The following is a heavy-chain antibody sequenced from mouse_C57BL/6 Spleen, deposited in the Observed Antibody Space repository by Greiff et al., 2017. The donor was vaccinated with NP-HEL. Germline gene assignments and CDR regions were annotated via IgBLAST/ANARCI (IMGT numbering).Heavy chain of an antibody. J-gene: IGHJ2*01. CDR2: ISSGGDYI. D-gene: IGHD2-1*01. Sequence: EVHLVESGEGLVKPGGSLKLSCAASGFTFSSYAMSWVRQTPEKRLEWVAYISSGGDYIYYADTVEGRFTISRYNARNTLYLQMSSLKSEDTAMYYCTSEGGNYYFGYWGQGTTLTVSS. CDR1: GFTFSSYA. V-gene: IGHV5-9-1*02. CDR3: TSEGGNYYFGY.